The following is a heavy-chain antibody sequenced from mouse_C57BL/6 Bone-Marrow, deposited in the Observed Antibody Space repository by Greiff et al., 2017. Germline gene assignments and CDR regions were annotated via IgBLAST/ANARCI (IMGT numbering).Heavy chain of an antibody. CDR1: GYTFTDYY. Sequence: VQLKESGAELVRPGASVKLSCKASGYTFTDYYINWVKQRPGQGLEWIARIYPGSGNTYYNEKFKGKATLTAEKSSSTAYMQLSSLTSEDSAVYFCARSGYSNFHYWGQGTTLTVSS. D-gene: IGHD2-5*01. CDR2: IYPGSGNT. CDR3: ARSGYSNFHY. J-gene: IGHJ2*01. V-gene: IGHV1-76*01.